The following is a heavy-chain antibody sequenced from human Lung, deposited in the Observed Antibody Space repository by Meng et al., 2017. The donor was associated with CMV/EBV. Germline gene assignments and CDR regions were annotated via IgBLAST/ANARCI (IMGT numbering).Heavy chain of an antibody. D-gene: IGHD7-27*01. CDR3: ARDLTREVAWGFDP. J-gene: IGHJ5*02. Sequence: SETLSLXXTVSGGSISSYFWSWIRQPPGKGLEWIGYIYYSGSTNYNPSLKSRVTISVGTSKNQFSLKLSSVTAADTAVYYCARDLTREVAWGFDPWGQGTLVTVSS. V-gene: IGHV4-59*01. CDR1: GGSISSYF. CDR2: IYYSGST.